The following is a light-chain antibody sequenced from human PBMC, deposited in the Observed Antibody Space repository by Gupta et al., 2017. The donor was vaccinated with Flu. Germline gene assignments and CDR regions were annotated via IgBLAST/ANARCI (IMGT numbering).Light chain of an antibody. CDR3: QHYDTLPRT. Sequence: GTLSLSPGERATLSCRASQSDSSNYLAWYQQKPGQAPRLLIYDASYRANGIPDRFSGSGSGTDFTLTISRLEPEDFAMYYCQHYDTLPRTFGQGTKVEIK. J-gene: IGKJ1*01. CDR2: DAS. V-gene: IGKV3-20*01. CDR1: QSDSSNY.